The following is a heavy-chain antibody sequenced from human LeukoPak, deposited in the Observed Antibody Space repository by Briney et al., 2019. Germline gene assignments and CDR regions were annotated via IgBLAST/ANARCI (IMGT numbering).Heavy chain of an antibody. CDR1: GYTFTGYY. J-gene: IGHJ4*02. Sequence: ASVKVSCKASGYTFTGYYIHWVRQAPGQGLEWMGRINPNSGGTNYAQKFQGRVTLTRDTSISTAYMELSRLRSDDTAVYYCARDYGGNSFDYWGQGTLVTASS. D-gene: IGHD4-23*01. V-gene: IGHV1-2*06. CDR3: ARDYGGNSFDY. CDR2: INPNSGGT.